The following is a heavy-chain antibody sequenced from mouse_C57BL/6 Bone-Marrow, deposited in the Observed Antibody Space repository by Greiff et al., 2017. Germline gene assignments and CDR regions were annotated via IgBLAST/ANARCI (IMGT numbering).Heavy chain of an antibody. CDR3: RYDYPLDY. V-gene: IGHV1-81*01. D-gene: IGHD2-4*01. CDR2: MYPRSGNT. J-gene: IGHJ2*01. CDR1: GYTFTSYG. Sequence: QVQLQQSGAELARPGASVKLSCKASGYTFTSYGISWVKQRTEQGLEWIGEMYPRSGNTYYNEKFKGKATLTADKSSSTAYMELRSLTSEDSAVYFCRYDYPLDYWGQGTTLTVSS.